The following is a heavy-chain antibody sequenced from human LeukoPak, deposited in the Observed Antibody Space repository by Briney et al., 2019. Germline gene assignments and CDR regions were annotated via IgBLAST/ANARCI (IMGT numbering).Heavy chain of an antibody. CDR3: ARVRQQLVYDAFDI. D-gene: IGHD6-13*01. J-gene: IGHJ3*02. CDR1: GGTFSSYA. V-gene: IGHV1-69*13. Sequence: GASVKVSCKASGGTFSSYAISWVRQAPGQGLEWMGGIIPIFGTANYAQKFQGRVTITADESTSTAYMELSSLRSEDTAVYYCARVRQQLVYDAFDIWGQGTMVTVSS. CDR2: IIPIFGTA.